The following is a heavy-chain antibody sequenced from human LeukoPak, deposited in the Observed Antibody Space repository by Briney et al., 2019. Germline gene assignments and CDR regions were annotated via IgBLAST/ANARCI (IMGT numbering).Heavy chain of an antibody. Sequence: SETLSLTCTVSGGSISSYYWSWIRQPPGKGLEWIGYIYTSGSTNYNPSLKSRVTISVDTSKNQFSLKLSSVTAADTAVYYCARTMVYCSSISCPPAHFDYWGQGTLVTVSS. D-gene: IGHD2-2*01. J-gene: IGHJ4*02. CDR1: GGSISSYY. CDR2: IYTSGST. V-gene: IGHV4-4*09. CDR3: ARTMVYCSSISCPPAHFDY.